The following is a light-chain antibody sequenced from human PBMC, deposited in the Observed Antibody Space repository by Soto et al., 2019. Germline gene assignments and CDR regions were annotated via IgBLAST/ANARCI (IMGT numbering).Light chain of an antibody. CDR1: QSISSW. V-gene: IGKV1-5*03. J-gene: IGKJ5*01. CDR2: KAS. CDR3: QQYNSYSST. Sequence: DIQMTQSPSTLSASVGDRVTITSRASQSISSWLAWYHQEPGKAPKLLIYKASTLESGVPSRFSGSGSRTEFTLTISSLQPDDFATYYCQQYNSYSSTFGQGTRLEIK.